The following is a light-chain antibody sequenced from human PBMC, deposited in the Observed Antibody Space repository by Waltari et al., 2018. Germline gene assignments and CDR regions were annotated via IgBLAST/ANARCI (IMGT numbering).Light chain of an antibody. CDR3: QQYNQWPPLYT. CDR1: QSVSSN. CDR2: GAS. Sequence: ETVMTQSPATLSVSPGERATLSCRASQSVSSNLAWYQQKPGQAPRLLIYGASTRATGIPARFSGSGSGTEFTLTISSLQYEDCAVYYCQQYNQWPPLYTFGQGTKLEIK. J-gene: IGKJ2*01. V-gene: IGKV3-15*01.